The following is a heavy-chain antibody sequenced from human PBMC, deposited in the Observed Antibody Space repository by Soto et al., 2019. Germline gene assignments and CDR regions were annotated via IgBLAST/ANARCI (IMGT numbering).Heavy chain of an antibody. CDR3: ARRTLGSAIGIGDY. J-gene: IGHJ4*02. D-gene: IGHD7-27*01. Sequence: QVQLVQSGAEVKKPGASVKVSCKASGYTFTSYGISWVRQAPGQGLEWMGWISADNGITSYAQKLQDRVTMTTDTTTSTAYMELRSLRSDDTALYYCARRTLGSAIGIGDYWGQGTLVTVSS. CDR2: ISADNGIT. V-gene: IGHV1-18*01. CDR1: GYTFTSYG.